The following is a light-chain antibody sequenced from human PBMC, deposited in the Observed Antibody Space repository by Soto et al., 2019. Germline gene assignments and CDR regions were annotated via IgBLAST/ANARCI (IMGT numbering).Light chain of an antibody. J-gene: IGLJ2*01. CDR3: SSYSGTSTLI. Sequence: QSALTQPASVSGSPGQSITISCTGTSSNVGGYNSVSWYQHHPGKAPKLLIYEVSNRPSGVSDRFSGSKSGNTASLTISGLQAEDEADFYCSSYSGTSTLIFGGGTKVTVL. CDR1: SSNVGGYNS. CDR2: EVS. V-gene: IGLV2-14*01.